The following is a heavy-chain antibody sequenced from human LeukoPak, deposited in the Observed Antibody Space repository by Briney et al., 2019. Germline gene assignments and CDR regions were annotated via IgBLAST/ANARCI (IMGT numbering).Heavy chain of an antibody. J-gene: IGHJ6*03. CDR2: IYYSGST. CDR1: GGSISSSSYY. CDR3: ARGRRTAMAWGNHYYYYMDV. V-gene: IGHV4-39*07. D-gene: IGHD5-18*01. Sequence: SETLSLTCTVSGGSISSSSYYWGWIRQPPGKGLEWIGSIYYSGSTYYNPSLKSRVTISVDTSKNQFSLKLSSVTAADTAVYYCARGRRTAMAWGNHYYYYMDVWGKGTTVTVSS.